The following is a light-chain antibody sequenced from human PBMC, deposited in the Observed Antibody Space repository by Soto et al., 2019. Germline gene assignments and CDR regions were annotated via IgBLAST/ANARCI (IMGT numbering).Light chain of an antibody. V-gene: IGKV3-15*01. CDR2: GAS. CDR1: QSVSSN. J-gene: IGKJ4*01. Sequence: EIVMTQSPGTLSVSPGERAALPCRASQSVSSNLAWYQQKPGQAPRLLIYGASTRATGIPARFSGSGSGTEFTLSISSLQSEDFAVYYCQQFNKWPLTFGGGTRVEIK. CDR3: QQFNKWPLT.